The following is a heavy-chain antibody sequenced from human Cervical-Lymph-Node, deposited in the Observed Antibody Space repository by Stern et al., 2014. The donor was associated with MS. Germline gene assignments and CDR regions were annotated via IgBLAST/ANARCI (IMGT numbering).Heavy chain of an antibody. J-gene: IGHJ5*02. Sequence: VQLVESGAEVTKPGPSVKVSCKASGGTFSKFPSSWVRQDPGKGLEWMGGILPVFGTPTYAQEFRGRVTITAYVSTSTVYMELSSLRSDDTAVYYCALSSETSDRWYSLGYDLWGQGTLVTVSS. CDR3: ALSSETSDRWYSLGYDL. D-gene: IGHD6-13*01. V-gene: IGHV1-69*01. CDR2: ILPVFGTP. CDR1: GGTFSKFP.